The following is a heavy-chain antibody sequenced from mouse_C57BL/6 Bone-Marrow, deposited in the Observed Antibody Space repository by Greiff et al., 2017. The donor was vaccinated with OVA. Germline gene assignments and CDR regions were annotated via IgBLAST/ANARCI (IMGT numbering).Heavy chain of an antibody. J-gene: IGHJ2*01. CDR2: IYPGNSDT. V-gene: IGHV1-5*01. Sequence: VQLQQSGTVLARPGASVKMSCKTSGYTFTSYWMHWVKQRPGQGLEWIGAIYPGNSDTSYNQKFKGKAKLTAVTSASTAYMELSSLTNEDSAVYYCTSPYYYGRSYGDWGQGTTLTVSS. CDR3: TSPYYYGRSYGD. CDR1: GYTFTSYW. D-gene: IGHD1-1*01.